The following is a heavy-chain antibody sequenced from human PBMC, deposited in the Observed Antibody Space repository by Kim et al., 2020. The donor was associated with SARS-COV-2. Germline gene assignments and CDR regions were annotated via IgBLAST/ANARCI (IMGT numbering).Heavy chain of an antibody. D-gene: IGHD2-15*01. V-gene: IGHV4-34*01. J-gene: IGHJ3*01. CDR3: ARGRVVVAEVGGFDF. Sequence: PSLKSRVTISVDTSKNQISLKLSSVTAADTAVYYCARGRVVVAEVGGFDFWGQGTMVTVSS.